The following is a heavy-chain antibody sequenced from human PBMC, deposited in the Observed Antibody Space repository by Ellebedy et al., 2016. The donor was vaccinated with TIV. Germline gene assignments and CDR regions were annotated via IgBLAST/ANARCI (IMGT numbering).Heavy chain of an antibody. CDR1: GGSISSSNW. CDR3: RGEMAGIIF. D-gene: IGHD6-19*01. Sequence: ETLSLTCAVSGGSISSSNWWSWVRRAPGKGLEWIGRVKSKGHGGTTDYAGSVNGRFIISRDDSKNTLYLQIDSLRTEDTAVYYCRGEMAGIIFWGQGTLVTVSS. CDR2: VKSKGHGGTT. J-gene: IGHJ4*02. V-gene: IGHV3-15*01.